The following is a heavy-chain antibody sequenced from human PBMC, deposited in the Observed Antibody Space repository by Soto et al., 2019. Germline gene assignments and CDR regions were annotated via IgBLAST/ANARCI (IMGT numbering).Heavy chain of an antibody. D-gene: IGHD1-26*01. CDR2: IIPILGIA. V-gene: IGHV1-69*02. J-gene: IGHJ6*02. Sequence: QVQLVQSGAEVKKPGSSVKVSCKASGGTFSSYTISWVRQAPGQGLEWMGRIIPILGIANYAQKFQGRVTITADKSTSTAYXXLXSXXSEDTAVYYCASTSASSGWGHSGSYYANYYYGMDVWGQGTTVTVSS. CDR3: ASTSASSGWGHSGSYYANYYYGMDV. CDR1: GGTFSSYT.